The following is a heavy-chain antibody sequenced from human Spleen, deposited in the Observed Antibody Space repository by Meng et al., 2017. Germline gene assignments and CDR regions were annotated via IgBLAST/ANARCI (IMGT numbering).Heavy chain of an antibody. CDR2: INHSGST. Sequence: QVQLQQGGAGLLKPSETLSLRFVVSGGSFSDYYWGWIRQPPGKGLEWIGEINHSGSTNYNPSLESRATISVDTSQNNLSLKLSSVTAADSAVYYCARGPTTMAHDFDYWGQGTLVTVSS. D-gene: IGHD4-11*01. J-gene: IGHJ4*02. CDR3: ARGPTTMAHDFDY. CDR1: GGSFSDYY. V-gene: IGHV4-34*01.